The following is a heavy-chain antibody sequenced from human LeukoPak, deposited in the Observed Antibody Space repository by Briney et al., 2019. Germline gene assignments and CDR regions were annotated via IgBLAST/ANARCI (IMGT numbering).Heavy chain of an antibody. CDR3: AKDFRHGSPCNCYGWFGS. J-gene: IGHJ5*01. D-gene: IGHD1-1*01. V-gene: IGHV3-23*01. CDR1: GFTFNTHA. CDR2: ISPSGGNG. Sequence: GGSLRLSCAASGFTFNTHAMSWVRQAPGKGLEWVAAISPSGGNGYYADSVKGRFTISRDNSKNTLYLQMNSLRVEDIAIYYCAKDFRHGSPCNCYGWFGSWGQGTLVTVSS.